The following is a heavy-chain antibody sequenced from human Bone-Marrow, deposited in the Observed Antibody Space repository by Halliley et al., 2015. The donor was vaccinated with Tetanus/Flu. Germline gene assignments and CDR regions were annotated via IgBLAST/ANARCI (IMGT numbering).Heavy chain of an antibody. D-gene: IGHD6-25*01. V-gene: IGHV4-59*08. CDR3: ARHARLRDAYTPWDY. Sequence: TLSLTCTVSGGSISSYYWSWIRQPPGRELEWIGYIYYSGNTNYNPSLKSRVTISVDTSKNLFSLKLSSVTAADTGVYYCARHARLRDAYTPWDYWGQGTLVTVSS. CDR2: IYYSGNT. J-gene: IGHJ4*02. CDR1: GGSISSYY.